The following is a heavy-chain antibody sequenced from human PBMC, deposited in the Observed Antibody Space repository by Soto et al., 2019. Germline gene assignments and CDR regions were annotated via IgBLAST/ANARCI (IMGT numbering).Heavy chain of an antibody. CDR2: IYSAGNT. J-gene: IGHJ6*02. V-gene: IGHV3-66*01. CDR3: ARDFVVGGPTINYYYGMDV. CDR1: GFTFSDYY. D-gene: IGHD1-26*01. Sequence: PGGSQILSCAASGFTFSDYYMSWIRQAPGKGLEWISIIYSAGNTYYADSVKGRFTISRDNSKNTLYLQMNSLGAEDTAVYYCARDFVVGGPTINYYYGMDVWGQGTTVTVSS.